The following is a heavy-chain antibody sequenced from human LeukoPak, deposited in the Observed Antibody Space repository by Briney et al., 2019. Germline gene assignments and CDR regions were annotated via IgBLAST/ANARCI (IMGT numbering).Heavy chain of an antibody. CDR2: VNHGGGS. V-gene: IGHV4-34*10. Sequence: SETLSLTCAVSGGSFSGYFWSWIRQSPGKGLEWIGEVNHGGGSNYNPSLKTRVTMSFHTSENHFLLNLTSVPAADTAMYFCARWRGRGWFDPWGQGTLVTVSS. J-gene: IGHJ5*02. CDR1: GGSFSGYF. CDR3: ARWRGRGWFDP.